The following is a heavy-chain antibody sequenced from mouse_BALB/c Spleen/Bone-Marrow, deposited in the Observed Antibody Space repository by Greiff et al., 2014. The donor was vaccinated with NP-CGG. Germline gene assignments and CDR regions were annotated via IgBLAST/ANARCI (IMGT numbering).Heavy chain of an antibody. V-gene: IGHV1-7*01. CDR3: ARYDYGTKRAWFAY. D-gene: IGHD1-1*01. J-gene: IGHJ3*01. Sequence: VQLQQSGPELAKPGASVKMSCKASGYTFTSYWMHWLKRRPGQGLEWIGYINPGTDYTEYNQKFKDKATLTADTSSTTAYMQLSSLTSEDSAVYYCARYDYGTKRAWFAYWGQGTLVTDSA. CDR1: GYTFTSYW. CDR2: INPGTDYT.